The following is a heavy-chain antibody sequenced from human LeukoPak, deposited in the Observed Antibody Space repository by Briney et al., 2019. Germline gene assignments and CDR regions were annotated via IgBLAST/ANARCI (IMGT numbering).Heavy chain of an antibody. Sequence: GGSLRLSCAASGFSFSTYGMHWVRQAPGKGLEWVAVVSSDGSIDYYANSVRGRFTVSRDNSKNTLYLQVNSLRVEDTAVYYCTREGMGTTFSAWFDPWGQGTLVTVSS. D-gene: IGHD1-7*01. V-gene: IGHV3-30*03. CDR3: TREGMGTTFSAWFDP. J-gene: IGHJ5*02. CDR1: GFSFSTYG. CDR2: VSSDGSID.